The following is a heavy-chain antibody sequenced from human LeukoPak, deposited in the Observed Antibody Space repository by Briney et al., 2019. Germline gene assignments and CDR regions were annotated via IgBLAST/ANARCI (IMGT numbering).Heavy chain of an antibody. CDR3: ARGTRGYFDY. Sequence: SETLSLTCTVSGGSISSYHWSWIRQPAGKGLEWIGRIYTSGTTNYNPSLKSRVTMSIDTSNKQFSLTLSSVTAADTAVYYCARGTRGYFDYWGQGILVSVSS. D-gene: IGHD1-14*01. J-gene: IGHJ4*02. CDR2: IYTSGTT. CDR1: GGSISSYH. V-gene: IGHV4-4*07.